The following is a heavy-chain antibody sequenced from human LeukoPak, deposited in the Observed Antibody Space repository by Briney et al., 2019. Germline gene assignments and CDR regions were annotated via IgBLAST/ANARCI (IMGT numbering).Heavy chain of an antibody. CDR3: SRARGSRFDY. J-gene: IGHJ4*02. Sequence: SETLSLTCAVYGGSFSGYYWSWIRQPPGKGLEWIGEINHSGSTNYNPSLKSRVTISVDTSKNQFSLKLSSVTAADTAVYYCSRARGSRFDYWGQGTLVTVSS. V-gene: IGHV4-34*01. CDR1: GGSFSGYY. CDR2: INHSGST. D-gene: IGHD3-16*01.